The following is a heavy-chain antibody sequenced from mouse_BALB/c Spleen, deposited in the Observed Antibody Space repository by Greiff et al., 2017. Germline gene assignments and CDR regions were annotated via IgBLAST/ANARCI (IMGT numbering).Heavy chain of an antibody. J-gene: IGHJ2*01. CDR3: NAPETDY. CDR1: GFNINDYY. CDR2: IDPENGDT. V-gene: IGHV14-4*02. Sequence: EVQLQQSGAELVRSGASVKLSCTASGFNINDYYMHWVKQRPEQGLEWIGWIDPENGDTEYAPKFQGKATMTADTSSNTACLQLSSLTSEDTAVYYCNAPETDYWGQGTTLTVSS.